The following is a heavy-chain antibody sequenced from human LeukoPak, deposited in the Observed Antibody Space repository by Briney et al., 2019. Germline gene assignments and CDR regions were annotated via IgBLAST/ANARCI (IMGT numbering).Heavy chain of an antibody. CDR1: GFTFSSYA. Sequence: PGGSLTLSCAASGFTFSSYAMSWLRQAPGKGLEWVSAISGSGGSTYYADSVKGRFTISRDNSKNTLYLQMNSLRAEDTAVYYCAKDTGEQWLDNWFDPWGQGTLVTVSS. V-gene: IGHV3-23*01. D-gene: IGHD6-19*01. J-gene: IGHJ5*02. CDR3: AKDTGEQWLDNWFDP. CDR2: ISGSGGST.